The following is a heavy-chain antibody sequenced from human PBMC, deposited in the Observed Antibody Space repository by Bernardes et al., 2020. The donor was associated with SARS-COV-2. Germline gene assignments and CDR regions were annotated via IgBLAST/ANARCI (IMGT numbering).Heavy chain of an antibody. V-gene: IGHV1-24*01. CDR2: FDPEDGET. Sequence: ASVKVSCKVSGYTLTELSMHWVRQAPGKGLEWMGGFDPEDGETIYAQKFQGRVTMTKDTSTDTAYMELSSLRSADTAVYYCATAPPVLHPHWFDPWGQGAQVTISS. D-gene: IGHD2-2*01. J-gene: IGHJ5*02. CDR3: ATAPPVLHPHWFDP. CDR1: GYTLTELS.